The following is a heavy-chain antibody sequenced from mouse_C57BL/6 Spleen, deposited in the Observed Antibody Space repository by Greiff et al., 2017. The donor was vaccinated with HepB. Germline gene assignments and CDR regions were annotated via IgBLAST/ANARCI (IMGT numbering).Heavy chain of an antibody. J-gene: IGHJ2*01. CDR3: ARREKSLYFDY. CDR1: GYAFSSYW. D-gene: IGHD6-1*01. CDR2: IYPGDGDT. V-gene: IGHV1-80*01. Sequence: QVQLQQSGAELVKPGASVKISCKASGYAFSSYWMNWVKQRPGKGLEWIGQIYPGDGDTNYNGKFKGKATLTADKSSSTAYMQLSSLTSEDSAVYCCARREKSLYFDYWGQGTTLTVSS.